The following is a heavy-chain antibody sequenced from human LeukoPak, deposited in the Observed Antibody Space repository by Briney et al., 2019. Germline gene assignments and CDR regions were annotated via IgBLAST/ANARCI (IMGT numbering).Heavy chain of an antibody. CDR2: ISGSGGST. Sequence: GGSLRLSCTASGFTFGDYPVSWFRQAPGKGLEWVSAISGSGGSTYYADSVKGRFTISRDNSKNTLYLQMNSLRAEDTAVYYCAKCLAPIVVVTAPGYWGQGTLVTVSS. V-gene: IGHV3-23*01. CDR3: AKCLAPIVVVTAPGY. CDR1: GFTFGDYP. D-gene: IGHD2-21*02. J-gene: IGHJ4*02.